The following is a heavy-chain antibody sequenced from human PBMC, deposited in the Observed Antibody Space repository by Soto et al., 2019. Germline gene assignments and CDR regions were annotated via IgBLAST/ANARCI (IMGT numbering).Heavy chain of an antibody. V-gene: IGHV4-4*07. CDR2: IYITGST. D-gene: IGHD3-10*01. CDR3: ARGGRDGFDL. J-gene: IGHJ3*01. Sequence: SETLSLTCSVSGGSIGTYYWNWIRQTAGTGLEWIGRIYITGSTNIHPSLKSRVAMSVDTAKDQFSLKLTSATAADRAVYYCARGGRDGFDLWGQGTRVTVSS. CDR1: GGSIGTYY.